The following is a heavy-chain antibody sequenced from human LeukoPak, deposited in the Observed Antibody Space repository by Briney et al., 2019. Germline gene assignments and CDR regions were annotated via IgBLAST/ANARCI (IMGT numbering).Heavy chain of an antibody. Sequence: PGGSLRLSCAASGFTVSSYYMTWVRQAPGKGLEWVSVIYSGGSTYYADSVKGRFTISRDNSKNTLYLQMNSLRAEDTAVYSCARGIDSPSFFDCGRRGTLVTVSS. J-gene: IGHJ4*02. CDR1: GFTVSSYY. CDR2: IYSGGST. D-gene: IGHD3-9*01. CDR3: ARGIDSPSFFDC. V-gene: IGHV3-66*01.